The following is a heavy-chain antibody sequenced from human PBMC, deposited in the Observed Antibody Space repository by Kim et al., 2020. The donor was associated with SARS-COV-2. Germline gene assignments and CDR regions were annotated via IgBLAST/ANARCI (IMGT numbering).Heavy chain of an antibody. CDR3: AVRSEDTPLDY. CDR2: INHSGST. V-gene: IGHV4-34*01. J-gene: IGHJ4*02. Sequence: SETLSLTCAVYGGSFSGYYWSWIRQPPGKGLEWIGEINHSGSTNYNPSLKSRVTISVDTSKNQFSLKLSSVTAADTAVYYCAVRSEDTPLDYWGQGTLVTVSS. D-gene: IGHD2-15*01. CDR1: GGSFSGYY.